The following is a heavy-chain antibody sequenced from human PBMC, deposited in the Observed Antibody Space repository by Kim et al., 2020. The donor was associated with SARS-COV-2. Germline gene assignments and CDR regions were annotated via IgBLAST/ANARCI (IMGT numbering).Heavy chain of an antibody. D-gene: IGHD1-1*01. Sequence: YAKKFQGRVTMTTDTSTSTAYMELRSLRSDDTAVYYCARDINWNVDYWGQGTLVTVSS. CDR3: ARDINWNVDY. J-gene: IGHJ4*02. V-gene: IGHV1-18*01.